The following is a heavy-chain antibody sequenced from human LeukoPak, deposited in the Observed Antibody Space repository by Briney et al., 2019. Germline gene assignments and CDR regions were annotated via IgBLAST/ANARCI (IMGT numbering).Heavy chain of an antibody. CDR2: IYTSGST. J-gene: IGHJ4*02. V-gene: IGHV4-61*02. Sequence: SQTLSLTCTVSGGSISSGSYYWSCIRQPAGKGLEWIGRIYTSGSTNYNPSLKSRVTISVDTSKNQFSLKLSSVTAADTAVYYCARDFGAYDYVWGSYRSYYFDYWGQGTLVTVSS. CDR1: GGSISSGSYY. CDR3: ARDFGAYDYVWGSYRSYYFDY. D-gene: IGHD3-16*02.